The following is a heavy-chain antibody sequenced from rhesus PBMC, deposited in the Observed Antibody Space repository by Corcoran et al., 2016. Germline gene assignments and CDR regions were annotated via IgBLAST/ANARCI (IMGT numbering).Heavy chain of an antibody. D-gene: IGHD1-32*01. J-gene: IGHJ4*01. Sequence: QVQLQESGPGVVKPSETLSLTCAVSGGSISDNYRWSWIRQPPGKGLEWIGYIYSSSTTTNHNPSLKSRVTISKDTSKNQFSLKLRSVTAADTAVYYCARGGMDYWGQGVLVTVSS. CDR3: ARGGMDY. CDR2: IYSSSTTT. V-gene: IGHV4S10*01. CDR1: GGSISDNYR.